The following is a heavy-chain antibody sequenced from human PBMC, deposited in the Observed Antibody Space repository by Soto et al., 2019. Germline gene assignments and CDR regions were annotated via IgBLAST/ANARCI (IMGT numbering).Heavy chain of an antibody. V-gene: IGHV4-39*02. D-gene: IGHD1-1*01. J-gene: IGHJ4*02. CDR1: GGPIRSSSHY. CDR2: IDESGDS. CDR3: AREGGYVDY. Sequence: SETLSLTCTVSGGPIRSSSHYWGWIRQSPGTGLEWIGSIDESGDSYYNPSHKSRVTIFVDTSKNQFSLKLISVTGADSAIYYCAREGGYVDYWGQGTLVTVSS.